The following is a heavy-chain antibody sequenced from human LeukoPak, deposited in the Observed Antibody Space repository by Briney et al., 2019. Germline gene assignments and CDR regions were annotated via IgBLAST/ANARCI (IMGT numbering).Heavy chain of an antibody. CDR1: GGSISSGSYY. CDR3: AAEYAYDFWSSEPN. V-gene: IGHV4-61*02. J-gene: IGHJ4*02. Sequence: PSQTLSLTCTVSGGSISSGSYYWSWIRQPAGKGLEWIGRIYTSGSTNYNPSLKSRVTISVDTSKNQFSLKLSSVTAADTAVYYCAAEYAYDFWSSEPNWGQGTLVTVSS. CDR2: IYTSGST. D-gene: IGHD3-3*01.